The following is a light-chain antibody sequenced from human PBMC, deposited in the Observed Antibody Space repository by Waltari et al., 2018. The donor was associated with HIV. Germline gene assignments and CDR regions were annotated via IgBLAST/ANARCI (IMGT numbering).Light chain of an antibody. CDR1: SSHIGSNY. CDR3: AAWDDGLSGPV. V-gene: IGLV1-47*01. J-gene: IGLJ3*02. Sequence: QSVLTQPPSASGNPGQRVTISCSGSSSHIGSNYVYWYQQLPGTAPKLLIYRTNQRPSGVPDRFSGSKSGTSASLAITGLRSEDEADYYCAAWDDGLSGPVFGGGTKLTVL. CDR2: RTN.